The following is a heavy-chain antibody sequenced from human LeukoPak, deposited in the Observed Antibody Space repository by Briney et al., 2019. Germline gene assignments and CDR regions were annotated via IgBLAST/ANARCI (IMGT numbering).Heavy chain of an antibody. Sequence: LTGGSLRLSCAASGFTFSSYAMSWVRQAPGKGLEWVSAISGSGGSTYYADSVKGRFTISRDNSKNTLYLQMNSLRAEDTAVYYCAKGTKPVMTIPDYWGQGILVTVSS. D-gene: IGHD1/OR15-1a*01. CDR3: AKGTKPVMTIPDY. CDR1: GFTFSSYA. J-gene: IGHJ4*02. V-gene: IGHV3-23*01. CDR2: ISGSGGST.